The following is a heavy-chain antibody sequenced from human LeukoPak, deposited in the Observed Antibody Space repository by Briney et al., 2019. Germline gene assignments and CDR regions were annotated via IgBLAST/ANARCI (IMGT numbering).Heavy chain of an antibody. V-gene: IGHV3-23*01. Sequence: GGSLRLACAASASIFSNYALMWVRQAPKKGLEWVSSITGSGDNTFYADSVKGRFSLTRDNSKNMLYLQMYSLGAEDTAMYYCAKGAATGLVDWFDPWGQGTLVTVSS. J-gene: IGHJ5*02. D-gene: IGHD6-13*01. CDR2: ITGSGDNT. CDR1: ASIFSNYA. CDR3: AKGAATGLVDWFDP.